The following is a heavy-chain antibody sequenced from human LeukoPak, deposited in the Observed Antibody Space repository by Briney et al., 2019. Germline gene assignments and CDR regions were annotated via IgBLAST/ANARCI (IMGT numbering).Heavy chain of an antibody. CDR2: IYYSGST. CDR1: GGSISSGTYY. CDR3: ARNASDSGTSYFDY. J-gene: IGHJ4*02. D-gene: IGHD1-26*01. V-gene: IGHV4-39*01. Sequence: SETLSLTCTVSGGSISSGTYYWGWIRQPPGKGLEWIGSIYYSGSTSYDPSLKSRVTISVDTSKNQFSLKLDSVTAADTAVYYCARNASDSGTSYFDYWGQGTLVTVSS.